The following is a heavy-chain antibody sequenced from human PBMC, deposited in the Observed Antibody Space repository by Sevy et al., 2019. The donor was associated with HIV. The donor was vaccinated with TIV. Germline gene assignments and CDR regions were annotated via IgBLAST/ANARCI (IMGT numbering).Heavy chain of an antibody. CDR2: INESGIT. V-gene: IGHV4-34*01. CDR1: DGSFSGYY. J-gene: IGHJ3*02. Sequence: SETLSLTCAVHDGSFSGYYWNWIRQLPGKGLEWIGEINESGITYYNPSLKSRVTISVDTSKNQFSLKLSSVTAADTAVYYCARDRANYDSSGYYVDAFDIWGQGTMVTVSS. D-gene: IGHD3-22*01. CDR3: ARDRANYDSSGYYVDAFDI.